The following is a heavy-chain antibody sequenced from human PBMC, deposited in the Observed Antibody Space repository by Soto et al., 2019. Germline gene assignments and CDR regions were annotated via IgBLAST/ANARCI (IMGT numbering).Heavy chain of an antibody. Sequence: TSETLSLTCTVSGGSISSYYWSWIRQPPGKGLEWIGYIYYSGSTNYNPSLKSRVTISVDTSKNQFSLKLSSVTAADTAVYYCARGNFGYDYWGQGAQVTVSS. CDR2: IYYSGST. J-gene: IGHJ4*02. CDR1: GGSISSYY. D-gene: IGHD4-4*01. V-gene: IGHV4-59*01. CDR3: ARGNFGYDY.